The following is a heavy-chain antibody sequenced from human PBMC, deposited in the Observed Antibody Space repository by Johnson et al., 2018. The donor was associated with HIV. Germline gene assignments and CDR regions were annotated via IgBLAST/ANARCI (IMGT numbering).Heavy chain of an antibody. CDR1: GFTFSSYG. J-gene: IGHJ3*02. Sequence: QVQLVESGRGVVQPGRSLRLSCAASGFTFSSYGMHWVRQAPGKGLEWVAVISYDGNNKYYVDSVKGRFTISRDNSKNTLYLQMNSLRPEDTAVYYCAKERRAPRAFDIWGQGTMVTVSS. CDR3: AKERRAPRAFDI. CDR2: ISYDGNNK. V-gene: IGHV3-30*18.